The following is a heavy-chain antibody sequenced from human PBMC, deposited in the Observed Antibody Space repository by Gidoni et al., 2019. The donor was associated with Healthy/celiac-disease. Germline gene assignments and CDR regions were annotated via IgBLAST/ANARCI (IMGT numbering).Heavy chain of an antibody. V-gene: IGHV4-59*01. J-gene: IGHJ4*02. CDR2: IYYSGST. D-gene: IGHD3-10*01. Sequence: QVQLQESGPGLVKPSETLSLTCTVSGGSISSYYWSWIRQPPGKGLEWIGYIYYSGSTNYNPSLKSRVTISVDTSKNQFSLKLSSVTAADTAVYYCARGSGSQGPDYWGQGTLVTVSS. CDR1: GGSISSYY. CDR3: ARGSGSQGPDY.